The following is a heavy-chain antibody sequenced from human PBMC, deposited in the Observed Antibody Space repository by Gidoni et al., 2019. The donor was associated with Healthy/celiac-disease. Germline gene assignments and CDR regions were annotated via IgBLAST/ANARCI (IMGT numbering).Heavy chain of an antibody. V-gene: IGHV4-39*01. J-gene: IGHJ4*02. D-gene: IGHD3-3*01. Sequence: QLQLQESGPGLVTPSETLSLTCTVSGGSISSSSYYWGWLRQPPGKGLEWIGSIYYSGRTYYNPSLKSRVTISVDTSKNQFSLKLSSVTAADTAVYYCARLVMIFGVVMGFDYWGQGTLVTVSS. CDR2: IYYSGRT. CDR3: ARLVMIFGVVMGFDY. CDR1: GGSISSSSYY.